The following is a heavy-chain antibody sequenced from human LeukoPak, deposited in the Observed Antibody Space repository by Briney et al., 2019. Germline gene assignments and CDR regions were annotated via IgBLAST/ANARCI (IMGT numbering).Heavy chain of an antibody. CDR3: AREAYGDYATPYYFDY. J-gene: IGHJ4*02. V-gene: IGHV3-21*01. CDR1: GFTFSSYS. CDR2: ISSSSSYI. D-gene: IGHD4-17*01. Sequence: GGSLRLSCAASGFTFSSYSMNWVRQAPGKGLEWGSSISSSSSYIYYADSVKGRFTISRDNAKNSLYLQMNSLRAEDTAVYYCAREAYGDYATPYYFDYWGQGTLVTVSS.